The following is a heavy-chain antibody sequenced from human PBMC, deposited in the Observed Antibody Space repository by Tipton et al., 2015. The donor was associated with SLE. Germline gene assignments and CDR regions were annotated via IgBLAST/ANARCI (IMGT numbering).Heavy chain of an antibody. CDR3: ARGSDFWSDWFDP. D-gene: IGHD3-3*01. CDR1: GVSISSGAYC. J-gene: IGHJ5*02. CDR2: IYSSGTT. V-gene: IGHV4-61*02. Sequence: TLSLTCTVSGVSISSGAYCWSWIRQPAGKGLEWIGRIYSSGTTNYNPSLMSRLTISLDRSKNQFSLKLNSVTAADTAVYYCARGSDFWSDWFDPWGQGTLVTVSS.